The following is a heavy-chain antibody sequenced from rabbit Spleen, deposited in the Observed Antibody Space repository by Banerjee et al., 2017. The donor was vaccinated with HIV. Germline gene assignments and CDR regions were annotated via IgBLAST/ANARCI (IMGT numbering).Heavy chain of an antibody. CDR3: ARDDDGGGWFFNL. CDR1: GFSFSSGYD. D-gene: IGHD1-1*01. V-gene: IGHV1S45*01. J-gene: IGHJ4*01. Sequence: QEQLVESGGGLVQPEGSLTLTCTASGFSFSSGYDMCWVRQAPGKGLEWIACIYAGSSGTTYYASWAKGRFTISKTSSTTVTLQMTSLTVADTATYFCARDDDGGGWFFNLWGPGTLVTVS. CDR2: IYAGSSGTT.